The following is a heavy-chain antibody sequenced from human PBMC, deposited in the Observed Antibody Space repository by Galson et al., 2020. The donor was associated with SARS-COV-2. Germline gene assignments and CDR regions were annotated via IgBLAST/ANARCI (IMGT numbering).Heavy chain of an antibody. V-gene: IGHV3-23*01. D-gene: IGHD3-3*01. J-gene: IGHJ3*02. CDR3: AKDLGSTIFGVITYDAFDM. Sequence: GESLKISCAGSGFTFSSNAMSWVRQAPGKGLEWVSAISGSGGNTYYADSGKGRFTISRDNSKNTVFLQMNSLRADDTAVYFCAKDLGSTIFGVITYDAFDMWGQGTLVTVSS. CDR1: GFTFSSNA. CDR2: ISGSGGNT.